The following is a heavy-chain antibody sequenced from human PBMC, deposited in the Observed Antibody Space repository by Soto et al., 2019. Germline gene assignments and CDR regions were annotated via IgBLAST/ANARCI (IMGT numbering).Heavy chain of an antibody. J-gene: IGHJ4*02. V-gene: IGHV4-39*01. Sequence: SETVSLTCTVSGGSISSSSYYWGWIRQPPGKGLEWIGSIYYSGSTYYNPSLKSRVTISVDTSKNQFSLKLSSVTAADTAVYYCARLYSSSWYSWGQGTLVTVSS. CDR1: GGSISSSSYY. D-gene: IGHD6-13*01. CDR2: IYYSGST. CDR3: ARLYSSSWYS.